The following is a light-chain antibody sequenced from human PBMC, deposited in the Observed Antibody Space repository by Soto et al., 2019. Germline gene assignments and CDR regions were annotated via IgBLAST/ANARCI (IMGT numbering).Light chain of an antibody. V-gene: IGKV3-11*01. CDR3: HQRSNWPPLT. Sequence: EIVLTQSPATLSLSPGERATLSCRASQSVGGYLDWYQQKPGQAPRLLIYDASNRGSGIPARFSGSGSGTDFTLTISSLEPEDLAVYYCHQRSNWPPLTFGGGTKVEIK. CDR2: DAS. CDR1: QSVGGY. J-gene: IGKJ4*01.